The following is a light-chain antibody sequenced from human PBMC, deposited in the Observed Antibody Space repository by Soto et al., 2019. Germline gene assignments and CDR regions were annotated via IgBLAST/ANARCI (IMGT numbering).Light chain of an antibody. J-gene: IGKJ5*01. CDR1: QSVTSN. CDR3: QQHNQWPIT. Sequence: EIMMTQSPATLSVSPGERVTFSYRASQSVTSNLAWYQHKPGQAPRLLISGASTGATGVPARFSGGGSGTEFTLTINSLQSEDSAVYYCQQHNQWPITFGQGTRLEIK. V-gene: IGKV3-15*01. CDR2: GAS.